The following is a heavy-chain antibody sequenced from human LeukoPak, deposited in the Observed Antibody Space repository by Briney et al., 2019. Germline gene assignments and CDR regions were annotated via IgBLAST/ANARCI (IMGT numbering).Heavy chain of an antibody. CDR1: GFTFSSYW. Sequence: GGSLRLSCAASGFTFSSYWMSWVRQAPGKGLEGVANIKQDGSEKYYVDSVKGRFTISRDNSKNTLYLQMNSLRAEDTAVYYCASLDRWLFDYWGQGTLVTVSS. J-gene: IGHJ4*02. V-gene: IGHV3-7*01. D-gene: IGHD5-12*01. CDR2: IKQDGSEK. CDR3: ASLDRWLFDY.